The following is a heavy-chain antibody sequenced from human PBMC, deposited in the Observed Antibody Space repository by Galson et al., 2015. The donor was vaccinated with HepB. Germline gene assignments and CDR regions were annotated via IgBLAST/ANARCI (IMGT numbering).Heavy chain of an antibody. D-gene: IGHD2-2*02. J-gene: IGHJ5*02. CDR2: ISAYNGNT. CDR1: GYTFTSYG. V-gene: IGHV1-18*01. Sequence: QSGAEVKKPGASVKVSCKASGYTFTSYGISWVRQAPGQGLEWMGWISAYNGNTNYAQKLQGRVTMTTDTSTSTAYMELRSLRSDDTAVYYCARVFGPQGYCSSTSCYNFDGWFDPWGQGTLVTVSS. CDR3: ARVFGPQGYCSSTSCYNFDGWFDP.